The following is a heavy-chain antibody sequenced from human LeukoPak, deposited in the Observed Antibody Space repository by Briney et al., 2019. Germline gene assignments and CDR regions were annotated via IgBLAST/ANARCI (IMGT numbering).Heavy chain of an antibody. CDR1: GFTFTNAW. CDR2: FKGKTDGGTT. D-gene: IGHD3-10*01. Sequence: PGGSLRLSCAASGFTFTNAWMSWVRQAPGKGLEWVGRFKGKTDGGTTDSAAPVKGRFTISRDDSKNTLYLQMNSLKTEDIAVYYCTTHGRGVIITNYYFDYWGQGTLVTVSS. V-gene: IGHV3-15*01. J-gene: IGHJ4*02. CDR3: TTHGRGVIITNYYFDY.